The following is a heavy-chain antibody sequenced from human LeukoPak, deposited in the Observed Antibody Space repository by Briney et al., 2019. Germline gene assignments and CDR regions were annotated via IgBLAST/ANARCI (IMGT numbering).Heavy chain of an antibody. CDR1: GGSISSSSYY. D-gene: IGHD3-10*01. CDR2: IYYSGST. CDR3: ARRSSRVRGVISPFDY. J-gene: IGHJ4*02. V-gene: IGHV4-39*01. Sequence: PSETLSLTCTVSGGSISSSSYYWGWIRQPPGKGLEWIGSIYYSGSTYYNPSLESRVTISVDTSKNQFSLKLSSVTAADTAVYYCARRSSRVRGVISPFDYWGQGTLVTVSS.